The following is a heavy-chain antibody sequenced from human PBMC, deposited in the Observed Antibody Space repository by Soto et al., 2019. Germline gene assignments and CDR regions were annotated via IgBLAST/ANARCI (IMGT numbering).Heavy chain of an antibody. J-gene: IGHJ4*02. CDR3: ARGAAGYDFWSRYYYNPLDY. V-gene: IGHV1-8*01. CDR2: MNPNSGNT. D-gene: IGHD3-3*01. CDR1: GYTFTSYD. Sequence: ASVKVSCKASGYTFTSYDINWVRQATGQGLEWMGWMNPNSGNTGYAQKFQGRVTMTRNTSISTAYMELSSLRSEDTAVYYCARGAAGYDFWSRYYYNPLDYWGQATLVTVSS.